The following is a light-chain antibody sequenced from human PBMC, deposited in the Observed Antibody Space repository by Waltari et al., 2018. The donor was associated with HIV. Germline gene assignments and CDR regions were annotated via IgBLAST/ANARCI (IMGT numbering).Light chain of an antibody. CDR2: GAS. V-gene: IGKV3-15*01. CDR3: QQYNDWPPLYT. J-gene: IGKJ2*01. CDR1: QSVSDN. Sequence: EIVMTQSPATLSVSPGERVTLSCRARQSVSDNLAWYQQKPGQAPRLLIYGASTRATGIPARFSGSGSGTEFTLTISSLQSEDFAVDYCQQYNDWPPLYTFGQGTKVEIK.